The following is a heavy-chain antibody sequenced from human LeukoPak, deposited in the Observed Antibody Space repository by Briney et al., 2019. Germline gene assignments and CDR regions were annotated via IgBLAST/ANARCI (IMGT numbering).Heavy chain of an antibody. Sequence: AASVKVSCKASGGTFSSYAISWVRQAPGQGLEWMGGIIPIFGTASYAQKFQGRVTITADESTSTAYMELSSLRSEDTAVYYCARARYCSSTSCPVPYYYYGMDVWGQGTTVTVSS. CDR3: ARARYCSSTSCPVPYYYYGMDV. CDR1: GGTFSSYA. D-gene: IGHD2-2*01. CDR2: IIPIFGTA. J-gene: IGHJ6*02. V-gene: IGHV1-69*01.